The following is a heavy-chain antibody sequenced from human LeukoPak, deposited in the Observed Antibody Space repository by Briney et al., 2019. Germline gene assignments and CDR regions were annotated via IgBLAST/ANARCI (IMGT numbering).Heavy chain of an antibody. Sequence: SETLSLTCTVSGGSISSYYWSWIRQPPGKGLEWIGYIYYSGSTNYNPSLKSRVTISVDTSKNQFSLKLSSVTASDTAVYYCARLEAAMDPGGYYYYGMDVWGQGTTVTVSS. CDR2: IYYSGST. D-gene: IGHD5-18*01. V-gene: IGHV4-59*08. CDR3: ARLEAAMDPGGYYYYGMDV. CDR1: GGSISSYY. J-gene: IGHJ6*02.